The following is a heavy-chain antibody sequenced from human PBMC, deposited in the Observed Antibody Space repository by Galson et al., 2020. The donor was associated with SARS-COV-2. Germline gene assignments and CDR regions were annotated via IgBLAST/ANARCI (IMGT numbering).Heavy chain of an antibody. CDR1: GGSVSSGSYY. V-gene: IGHV4-61*01. J-gene: IGHJ6*02. Sequence: SETLSLTCTVSGGSVSSGSYYWSWIRQPPGKGLEWIGYIYYSGSTNYNPSLKSRVTISVDTSKNQFSLKLSSVTAADTAVYYCARAVFNWSGGSCLTPYYYYGMDGWGQGTTVTVSS. CDR3: ARAVFNWSGGSCLTPYYYYGMDG. CDR2: IYYSGST. D-gene: IGHD2-15*01.